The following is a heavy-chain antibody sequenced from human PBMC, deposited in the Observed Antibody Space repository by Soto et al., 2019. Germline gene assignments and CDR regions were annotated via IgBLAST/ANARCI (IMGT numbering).Heavy chain of an antibody. Sequence: PGGSLRLSCAASGFTFSSYAMSWVRQAPGKGLEWVSAISGSGGSTYYADSVKGRFTISRDNSKNTLYLQVNSLRAEDTAVYYCAKDFKPFRAASFYFDYWGQGTLVTVSS. J-gene: IGHJ4*02. CDR2: ISGSGGST. V-gene: IGHV3-23*01. CDR3: AKDFKPFRAASFYFDY. CDR1: GFTFSSYA. D-gene: IGHD3-16*01.